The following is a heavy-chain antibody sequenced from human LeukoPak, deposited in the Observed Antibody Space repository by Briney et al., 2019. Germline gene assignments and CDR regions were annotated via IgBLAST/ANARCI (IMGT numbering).Heavy chain of an antibody. CDR1: GYTFTSYA. V-gene: IGHV1-3*01. D-gene: IGHD3-10*01. J-gene: IGHJ6*04. Sequence: ASVKVSCKASGYTFTSYAMHWVRQAPGQRLEWMGWINAGNGNTKYSQKFQGRVTITRDTSASTAYMEPSSLRSEDTAVYYCARGAITMVRGVIPYYYYYGMDVWGKGTTVTVSS. CDR2: INAGNGNT. CDR3: ARGAITMVRGVIPYYYYYGMDV.